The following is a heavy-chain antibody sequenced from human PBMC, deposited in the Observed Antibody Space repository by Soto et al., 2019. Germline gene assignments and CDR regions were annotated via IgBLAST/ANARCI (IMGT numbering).Heavy chain of an antibody. V-gene: IGHV1-18*04. Sequence: ASVKVSCKTSGYTFTKYDISWVRQAPGQGLEWLGLISPNSGRPSYAQKFEGRVTMTTDTSTTTAYLELRSLRSDDTAVYYCVRQYYDFWTDYPDFDYWGQGTLVTVSS. CDR1: GYTFTKYD. CDR2: ISPNSGRP. CDR3: VRQYYDFWTDYPDFDY. J-gene: IGHJ4*02. D-gene: IGHD3-3*01.